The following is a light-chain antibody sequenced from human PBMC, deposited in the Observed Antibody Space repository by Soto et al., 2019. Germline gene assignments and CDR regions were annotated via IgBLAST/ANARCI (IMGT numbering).Light chain of an antibody. CDR3: HHYNNWPPWT. Sequence: EIVMTQSPATLSVSPGERATLSCRASRGSSSNLARYQQKPGQAPRLLIFGASTRATGIPAKFSGSGSGTEFTLPISLFQSDGFAVYYCHHYNNWPPWTFGQGAKLDIK. CDR2: GAS. CDR1: RGSSSN. J-gene: IGKJ1*01. V-gene: IGKV3-15*01.